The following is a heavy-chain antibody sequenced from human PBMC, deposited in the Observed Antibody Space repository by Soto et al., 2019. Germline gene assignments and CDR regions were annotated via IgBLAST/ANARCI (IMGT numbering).Heavy chain of an antibody. D-gene: IGHD2-2*01. Sequence: SVKVSCKASGGTFSSYAISWVRQAPGQGLEWMGGIIPIFGTANYAQKFQGRVTITADESTSTAYMELSSLRSEDTAVYYCAREGFIVVVPAASKAYYYYVMDVWGQGTTVTVS. CDR2: IIPIFGTA. CDR3: AREGFIVVVPAASKAYYYYVMDV. J-gene: IGHJ6*02. V-gene: IGHV1-69*13. CDR1: GGTFSSYA.